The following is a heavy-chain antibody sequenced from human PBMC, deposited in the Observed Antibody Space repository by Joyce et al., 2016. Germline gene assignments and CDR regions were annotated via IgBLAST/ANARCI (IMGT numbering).Heavy chain of an antibody. CDR1: GFTVTNYW. CDR2: VDSDGSGT. Sequence: EVQLVESGGGLLQPGGSLRLSCAASGFTVTNYWMHWVRQAPGKGLVWVARVDSDGSGTSYADSVKGRFTISRDNAKNMVYLQMNSLRTEDTAVYYCGSVFEYWGRGALVTVSS. CDR3: GSVFEY. V-gene: IGHV3-74*01. J-gene: IGHJ4*02.